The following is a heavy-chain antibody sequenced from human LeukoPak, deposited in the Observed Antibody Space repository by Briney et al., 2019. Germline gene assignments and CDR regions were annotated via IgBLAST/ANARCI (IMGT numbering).Heavy chain of an antibody. J-gene: IGHJ4*02. CDR3: ARHSIAAAGTVYY. CDR1: GYTFTGYY. CDR2: ISPNRGGT. Sequence: ASVKVSCKASGYTFTGYYMHWVRQAPGQGLEWMGWISPNRGGTNYAQKFQGRVTMTRDTSITTAYMELSRLRSDDTAVYYCARHSIAAAGTVYYWGQGTLVTVSS. V-gene: IGHV1-2*02. D-gene: IGHD6-13*01.